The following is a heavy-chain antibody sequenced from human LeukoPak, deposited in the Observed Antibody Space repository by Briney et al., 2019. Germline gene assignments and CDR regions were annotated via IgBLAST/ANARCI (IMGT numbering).Heavy chain of an antibody. Sequence: GGSLRLSCAASGFTFSSYAMSWVRQAPGKGLEWVSAISGSGGSTYYADSVKGRFTISRDNSKNTLYLQMNSLRAEDTAVYYCAIRGYSYGYLDYWGQGTLVTVSS. CDR3: AIRGYSYGYLDY. D-gene: IGHD5-18*01. J-gene: IGHJ4*02. CDR2: ISGSGGST. CDR1: GFTFSSYA. V-gene: IGHV3-23*01.